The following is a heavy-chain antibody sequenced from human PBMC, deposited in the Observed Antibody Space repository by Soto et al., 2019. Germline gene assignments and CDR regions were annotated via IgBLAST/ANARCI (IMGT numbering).Heavy chain of an antibody. Sequence: EVRLLESGGGLVQPGGSLRLSCAASGFTFNIYAMNWVRQAPGKGLEWGSSISGGGGTTYYADSMKGRFTISRDNSKNTLFLQMSSLSADDTALYYCAKGRGDNYSRRAYDYWGQGTLVTVSS. CDR3: AKGRGDNYSRRAYDY. CDR1: GFTFNIYA. V-gene: IGHV3-23*01. CDR2: ISGGGGTT. D-gene: IGHD1-20*01. J-gene: IGHJ4*02.